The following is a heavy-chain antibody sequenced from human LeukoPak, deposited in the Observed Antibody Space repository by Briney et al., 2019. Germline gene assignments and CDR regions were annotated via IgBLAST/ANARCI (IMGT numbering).Heavy chain of an antibody. Sequence: ASVKVSCKASGYTFTVYYIHWVRQAPGQGLEWMGWINPNSGVTNYAQKFQGRVTMTRDTSISTAYMELSRLRSDDTAVYYCARDRFGRTGHFDYWGQGTLVTVSS. J-gene: IGHJ4*02. D-gene: IGHD3/OR15-3a*01. CDR2: INPNSGVT. CDR1: GYTFTVYY. CDR3: ARDRFGRTGHFDY. V-gene: IGHV1-2*02.